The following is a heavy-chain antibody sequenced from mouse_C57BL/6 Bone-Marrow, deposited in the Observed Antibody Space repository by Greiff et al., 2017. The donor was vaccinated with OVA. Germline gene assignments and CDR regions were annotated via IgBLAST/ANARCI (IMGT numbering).Heavy chain of an antibody. Sequence: VQLQQPGAELVKPGASVKLSCKASGYTFTSYWMQWVKQRPGQGLEWIGEIDPSDSYTNYNQKFKGKATLTVDKSSSTAYMQLSSLTSEDSAVYYCAREDSSGYLYYYAMDYWGQGTSVTVSS. D-gene: IGHD3-2*02. CDR3: AREDSSGYLYYYAMDY. CDR2: IDPSDSYT. CDR1: GYTFTSYW. J-gene: IGHJ4*01. V-gene: IGHV1-50*01.